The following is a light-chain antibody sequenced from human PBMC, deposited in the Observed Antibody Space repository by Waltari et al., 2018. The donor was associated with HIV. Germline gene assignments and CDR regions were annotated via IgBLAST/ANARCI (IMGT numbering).Light chain of an antibody. V-gene: IGLV8-61*01. J-gene: IGLJ3*02. CDR2: NTN. CDR1: SGASCSRSY. CDR3: VLYVRSGRL. Sequence: QTLVTQQSSLSVSPRETITLTSTLTSGASCSRSYPRWYQLSPGQPPRCLLYNTNIRSYGVPVRFVDSILGNKAALTVTGAQAEDDSVYYCVLYVRSGRLFGGGTTLTVL.